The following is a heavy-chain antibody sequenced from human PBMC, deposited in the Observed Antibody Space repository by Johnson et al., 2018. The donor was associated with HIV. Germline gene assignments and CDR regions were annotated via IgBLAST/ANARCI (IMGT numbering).Heavy chain of an antibody. J-gene: IGHJ3*02. V-gene: IGHV3-66*01. Sequence: VQLVESGGGLVQPGGSLRLSCAASGFTVSSNYMSWVRQAPGKGLESVSVVYSGGTTHYADSVKGRFTISRENAKNSLYLQMNSLRAGDTAVYYCARAERVVTPGGAAFDIWGQGTMVTVSS. D-gene: IGHD4-23*01. CDR3: ARAERVVTPGGAAFDI. CDR1: GFTVSSNY. CDR2: VYSGGTT.